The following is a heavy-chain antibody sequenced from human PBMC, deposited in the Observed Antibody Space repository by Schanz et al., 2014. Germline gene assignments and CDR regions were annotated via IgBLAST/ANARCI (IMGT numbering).Heavy chain of an antibody. Sequence: EVQLVESGGGVVRPGGSLRLSCAASGFGFDDYAMSWVRQAPGKGLEWVSRMIGSGSSVFYADPVKGRFTISRDNAKNSLYLQMNSLRAEDTGVYYCARGREVVAKIFDVWGQGTMVTVSS. D-gene: IGHD3-22*01. V-gene: IGHV3-20*04. CDR1: GFGFDDYA. J-gene: IGHJ3*01. CDR3: ARGREVVAKIFDV. CDR2: MIGSGSSV.